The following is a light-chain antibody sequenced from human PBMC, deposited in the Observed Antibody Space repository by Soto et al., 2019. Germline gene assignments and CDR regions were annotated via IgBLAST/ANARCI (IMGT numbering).Light chain of an antibody. CDR3: QQYNGYSVT. CDR1: QSISSW. CDR2: GTS. V-gene: IGKV1-5*01. J-gene: IGKJ1*01. Sequence: DIQMTQSPSTLSASVGDRVTITCRASQSISSWLAWYQQIPGKAPKLLIYGTSSLKSGVPSRFSGSGSGTEFTLTISSLQPDDFATYYCQQYNGYSVTFGQGTKV.